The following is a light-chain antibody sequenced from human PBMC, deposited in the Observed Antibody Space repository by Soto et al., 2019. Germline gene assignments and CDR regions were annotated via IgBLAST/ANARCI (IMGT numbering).Light chain of an antibody. V-gene: IGLV2-14*01. CDR3: SSYTRSGVYV. Sequence: QSALTQPASVSGSPGKSITISCTGTSSDVGGYNAVSWYQQHPGRAPKLMIYDVSNRPSGISNRFSGSKSGSTASLTISGLQAEDDADYYCSSYTRSGVYVFGAGTKLTVL. J-gene: IGLJ1*01. CDR2: DVS. CDR1: SSDVGGYNA.